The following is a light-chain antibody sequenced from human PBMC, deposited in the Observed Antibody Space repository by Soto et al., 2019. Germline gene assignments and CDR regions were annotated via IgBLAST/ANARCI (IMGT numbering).Light chain of an antibody. J-gene: IGKJ4*01. CDR3: QQYDNLPLT. V-gene: IGKV1-33*01. CDR2: DAS. Sequence: DIQMTQSPSSLSASVGDRVTITCQASQAISNYLNWYQQKPGKAPKLLIYDASNLESGVPSRFSGGGSGTDFTFTISSLQPEDIATYYCQQYDNLPLTFGGGTKVEMK. CDR1: QAISNY.